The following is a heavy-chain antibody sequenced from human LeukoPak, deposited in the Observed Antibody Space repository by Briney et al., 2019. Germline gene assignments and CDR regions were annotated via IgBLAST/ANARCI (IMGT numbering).Heavy chain of an antibody. CDR2: MKGKTDGETT. D-gene: IGHD1-26*01. Sequence: KAGGSLRLSCAASGLTFTNAWLSWVRQAPGKGLEWVGRMKGKTDGETTEYAAPVKGRFTISRDDSKSTLYLQMNSLKIEDTGLYYCTTESGVYWEAHWGQGTLVTVSS. CDR3: TTESGVYWEAH. J-gene: IGHJ4*02. V-gene: IGHV3-15*01. CDR1: GLTFTNAW.